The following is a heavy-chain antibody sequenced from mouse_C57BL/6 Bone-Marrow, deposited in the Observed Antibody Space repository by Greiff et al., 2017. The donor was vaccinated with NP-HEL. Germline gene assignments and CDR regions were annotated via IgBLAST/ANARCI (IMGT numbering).Heavy chain of an antibody. CDR2: IYIGNGYT. V-gene: IGHV1-58*01. J-gene: IGHJ4*01. CDR1: GYTFTSYG. D-gene: IGHD2-4*01. CDR3: ARRGLMITDAMDY. Sequence: VQLQQSGAELVRPGSSVKMSCKTSGYTFTSYGINWVKQRPGQGLEWIGYIYIGNGYTAYNEKFKGKATLTSDTSSSTAYMQLSSLTSEDSAIYCCARRGLMITDAMDYWGQGTSVTVSS.